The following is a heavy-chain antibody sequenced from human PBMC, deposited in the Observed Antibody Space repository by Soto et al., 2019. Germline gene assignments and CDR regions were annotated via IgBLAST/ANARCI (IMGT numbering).Heavy chain of an antibody. D-gene: IGHD3-16*01. CDR1: GFTFSTFW. CDR3: ARGGGNFDY. Sequence: EVQLLESGGGLVQPWGSLRLSCAASGFTFSTFWMSWVRQAPGNGLEWVANIKPDGSEKSYVDSVKGRFTISRDNAEKSLYLQLNRPRIEDTAVYYCARGGGNFDYWGRGTLVSVSS. J-gene: IGHJ4*02. CDR2: IKPDGSEK. V-gene: IGHV3-7*04.